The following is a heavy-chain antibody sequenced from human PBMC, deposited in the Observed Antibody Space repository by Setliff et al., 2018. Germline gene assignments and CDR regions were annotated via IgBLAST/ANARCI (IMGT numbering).Heavy chain of an antibody. J-gene: IGHJ5*02. V-gene: IGHV4-59*11. Sequence: SETLSLTCTVSGGSISSHYWSWIRQPPGKGLEWIGSIYYSGNTNYNPSLKSRVTISIDTSKNQFSLKLSSVTAADTAVYYCARHKVITNNWFDPWGQGTLVTVSS. D-gene: IGHD3-22*01. CDR2: IYYSGNT. CDR3: ARHKVITNNWFDP. CDR1: GGSISSHY.